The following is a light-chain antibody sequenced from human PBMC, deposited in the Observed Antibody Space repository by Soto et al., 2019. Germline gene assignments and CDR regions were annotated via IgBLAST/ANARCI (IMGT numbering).Light chain of an antibody. Sequence: DILMTQPPLSLSVTPGQPASISCKSSQSLLGSDGKTYLSWYLQKPGHPPQLLIFEVSNHFSGVSDRFSGSGSGTDFTLKISRVEAEDVGVYYCMQSVQFPRTFGGGTKVDIK. J-gene: IGKJ4*01. V-gene: IGKV2D-29*01. CDR2: EVS. CDR3: MQSVQFPRT. CDR1: QSLLGSDGKTY.